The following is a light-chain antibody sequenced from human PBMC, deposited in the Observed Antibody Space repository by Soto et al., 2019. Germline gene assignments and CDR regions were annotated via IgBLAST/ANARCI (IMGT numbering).Light chain of an antibody. V-gene: IGKV3-15*01. J-gene: IGKJ2*01. CDR1: QSVRSY. CDR2: GAS. Sequence: EIVLTQSPATLSLSPGERATLSCRASQSVRSYLAWYQQKPGQGPRLLIYGASTRATGIPARFSGSGSGTEFTLTISSLQSEDFAVYYCQQYNKWPPYTFGQGTKVEIK. CDR3: QQYNKWPPYT.